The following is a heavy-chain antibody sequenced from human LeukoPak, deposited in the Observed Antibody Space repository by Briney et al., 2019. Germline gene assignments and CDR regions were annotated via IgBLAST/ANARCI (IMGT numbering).Heavy chain of an antibody. V-gene: IGHV3-30*18. D-gene: IGHD5-24*01. CDR2: ISYDGSNK. CDR1: GFTFSNYG. J-gene: IGHJ4*02. Sequence: GGSLRLSCAASGFTFSNYGMHWVRQAPGKGLEWVAVISYDGSNKYYADSVKGRFTISRDNSKNTLYLQMNSLRAEDTAVYCCAKGVNDYNVGGGDFWGQGTLVTVSS. CDR3: AKGVNDYNVGGGDF.